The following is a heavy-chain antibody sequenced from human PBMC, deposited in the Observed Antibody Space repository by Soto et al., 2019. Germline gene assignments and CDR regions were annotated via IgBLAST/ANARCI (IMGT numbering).Heavy chain of an antibody. V-gene: IGHV3-23*01. J-gene: IGHJ6*02. CDR2: VSGSGGSI. CDR3: AKGGGGSLRYGMYV. CDR1: GFIFSSSA. Sequence: EVQLLDSGGGLVQPGGALRLSCSASGFIFSSSAMNWVRQAPGKGLEWVSAVSGSGGSIYYADSVKGRFTISRDNSKPTLYLQMDSLRAEDTAVYYCAKGGGGSLRYGMYVWGQGTTVTVSS. D-gene: IGHD2-15*01.